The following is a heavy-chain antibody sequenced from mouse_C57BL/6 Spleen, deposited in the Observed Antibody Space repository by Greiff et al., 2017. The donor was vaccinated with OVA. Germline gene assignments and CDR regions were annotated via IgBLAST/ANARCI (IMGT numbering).Heavy chain of an antibody. Sequence: EVQRVESGGGLVKPGGSLKLSCAASGFTFSSSTMSWVRQTPEKRLEWVATISGGGGNTYYPDSVKGRFTISRDNAKNTLYLQMSSLRSEDTALYYCARLGRGFDYWGQGTTLTVSS. J-gene: IGHJ2*01. D-gene: IGHD4-1*01. CDR3: ARLGRGFDY. CDR2: ISGGGGNT. V-gene: IGHV5-9*01. CDR1: GFTFSSST.